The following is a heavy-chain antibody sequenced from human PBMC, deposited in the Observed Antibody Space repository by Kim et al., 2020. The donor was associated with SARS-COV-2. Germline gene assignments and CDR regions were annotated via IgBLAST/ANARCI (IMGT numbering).Heavy chain of an antibody. CDR1: GYTFTSYA. V-gene: IGHV1-3*01. Sequence: ASVKVSCKASGYTFTSYAMHWVRQAPGQRLEWMGWINAGNGNTKYSQKFQGRVTITRDTSASTAYMELSSLRSEDTAVYYCARGGTTGTSSPNYYYYGMDVWGQGSTVTVSS. CDR3: ARGGTTGTSSPNYYYYGMDV. D-gene: IGHD1-1*01. CDR2: INAGNGNT. J-gene: IGHJ6*02.